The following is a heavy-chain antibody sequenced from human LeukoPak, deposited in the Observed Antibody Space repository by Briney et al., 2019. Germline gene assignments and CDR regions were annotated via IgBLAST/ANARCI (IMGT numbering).Heavy chain of an antibody. Sequence: ASVKVSCKASGYTFTSYYMHWVRQAPGQGLEWMGIINPSGGSTSYAQKFQGRVTMTRDTSTSTVYMELSSLRSEDTAVYYCARTPLILGYCSSTSCYNWFDPWGQGTLVTVSS. V-gene: IGHV1-46*01. CDR1: GYTFTSYY. D-gene: IGHD2-2*01. CDR3: ARTPLILGYCSSTSCYNWFDP. J-gene: IGHJ5*02. CDR2: INPSGGST.